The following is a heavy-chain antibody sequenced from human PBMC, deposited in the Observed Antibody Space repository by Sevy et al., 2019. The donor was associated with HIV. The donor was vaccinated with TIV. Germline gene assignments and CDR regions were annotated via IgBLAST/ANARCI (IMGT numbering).Heavy chain of an antibody. CDR1: GYTFTAYH. CDR3: SRETWYFAN. D-gene: IGHD6-13*01. CDR2: VYPNSGDT. V-gene: IGHV1-2*02. Sequence: ASVKVSCKTSGYTFTAYHMHWMRQAPGQGLEWMGWVYPNSGDTEYAQKFQGRVTMPTDTSINTVYMELSGLRSDDTAMYYCSRETWYFANWGQGTLVTVSS. J-gene: IGHJ4*02.